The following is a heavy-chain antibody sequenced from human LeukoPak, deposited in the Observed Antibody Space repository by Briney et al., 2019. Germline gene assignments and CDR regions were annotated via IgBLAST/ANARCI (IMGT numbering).Heavy chain of an antibody. D-gene: IGHD6-6*01. CDR1: GFTVSSNY. CDR2: IYSGGST. V-gene: IGHV3-53*01. Sequence: GGSLRLSCAASGFTVSSNYMSWVRQAPGKGLEWVSVIYSGGSTYYADSVKGRFTISRDNSKNTLYLQMNSLRAEDTAVYYCARVVAYSSSPRVDYYMDVWGKGTTVTASS. J-gene: IGHJ6*03. CDR3: ARVVAYSSSPRVDYYMDV.